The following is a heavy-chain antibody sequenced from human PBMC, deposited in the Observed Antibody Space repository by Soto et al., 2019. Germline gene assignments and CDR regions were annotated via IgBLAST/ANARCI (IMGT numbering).Heavy chain of an antibody. J-gene: IGHJ6*01. CDR1: GYTFTSYG. Sequence: QVQLVQSGAEVKKPGASVKVSCKASGYTFTSYGISWVRQAPGQGLEWMGWISAYNGNTNYAQKLQGRVTMTTDTSTSTAYMELRSLRSDDTAVYYCVIHCGGDCYFQGGMDVWGQGTTVTVSS. CDR3: VIHCGGDCYFQGGMDV. V-gene: IGHV1-18*04. CDR2: ISAYNGNT. D-gene: IGHD2-21*02.